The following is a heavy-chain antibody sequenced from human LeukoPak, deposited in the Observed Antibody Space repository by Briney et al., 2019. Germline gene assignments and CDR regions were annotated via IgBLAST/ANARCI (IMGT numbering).Heavy chain of an antibody. J-gene: IGHJ4*02. D-gene: IGHD3-22*01. CDR3: ARGSPNEYDSSGYYSPLGY. Sequence: GGSLRLSCVASGFTFSDYSINWLRQAPGKGLEWVSYISSGSSTIYYADSVKGRFTTSRDNAKNSLYLQMNSLRAEDTAVYYCARGSPNEYDSSGYYSPLGYWGQGTLVIVST. CDR2: ISSGSSTI. V-gene: IGHV3-48*04. CDR1: GFTFSDYS.